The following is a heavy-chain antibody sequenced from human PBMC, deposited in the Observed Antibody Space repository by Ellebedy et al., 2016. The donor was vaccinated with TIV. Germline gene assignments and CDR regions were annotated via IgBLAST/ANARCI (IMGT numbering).Heavy chain of an antibody. CDR2: IFYSGNT. CDR3: ARHVGSASGDHFDY. CDR1: GGSVSGDTYY. D-gene: IGHD3-10*01. Sequence: SETLSLTXAVSGGSVSGDTYYWACIRQPPGKGLEWIGSIFYSGNTHYKVSLGSRVTISRDTSKNQFSLKLSSVTAADTAVYFCARHVGSASGDHFDYWGQGTLVTVSS. J-gene: IGHJ4*02. V-gene: IGHV4-39*01.